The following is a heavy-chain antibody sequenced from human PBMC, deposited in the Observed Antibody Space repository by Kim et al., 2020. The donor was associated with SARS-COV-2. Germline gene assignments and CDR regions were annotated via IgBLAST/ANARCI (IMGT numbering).Heavy chain of an antibody. V-gene: IGHV3-23*01. Sequence: GGSLRLSCAASGFTLTNNAMSWVRQPLGRGLEWVSTIRAGAETTYYANSVNGRFTISRDSSTHTLYLQLDSLRADDTAIYYCAKDRGGSGWPVFDYWGQGTLVTVT. CDR1: GFTLTNNA. CDR3: AKDRGGSGWPVFDY. CDR2: IRAGAETT. J-gene: IGHJ4*02. D-gene: IGHD6-19*01.